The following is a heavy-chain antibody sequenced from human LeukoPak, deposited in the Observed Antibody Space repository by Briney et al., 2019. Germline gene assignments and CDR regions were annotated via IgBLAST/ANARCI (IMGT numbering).Heavy chain of an antibody. CDR2: ICYEGSNK. CDR1: GFTFSSYG. V-gene: IGHV3-33*06. Sequence: GGSLRLSCAASGFTFSSYGMHWVRQAPGRGVGWVAVICYEGSNKYYADSVKGRFTISRDNSKNTLYLQMNSLRAEDTAVYYCAKDMGDGYNYDYWGQGTLVTVSS. J-gene: IGHJ4*02. CDR3: AKDMGDGYNYDY. D-gene: IGHD5-24*01.